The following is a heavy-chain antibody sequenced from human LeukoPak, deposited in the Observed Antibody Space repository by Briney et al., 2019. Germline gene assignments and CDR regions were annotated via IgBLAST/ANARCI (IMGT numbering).Heavy chain of an antibody. CDR2: LSGSGGNT. CDR1: GFIFSSYA. Sequence: GGSLRLSCAASGFIFSSYAMSWVRQAPGKGLEWVSALSGSGGNTNYADSVKGRFTISRDNAKNSLYLQMNSLRAEDTAVYYCARAPGREDAFDIWGQGTMVTVSS. J-gene: IGHJ3*02. CDR3: ARAPGREDAFDI. V-gene: IGHV3-23*01.